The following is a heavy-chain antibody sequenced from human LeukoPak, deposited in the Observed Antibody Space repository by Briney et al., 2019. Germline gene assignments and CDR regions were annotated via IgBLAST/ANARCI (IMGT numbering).Heavy chain of an antibody. J-gene: IGHJ4*02. CDR2: IVVGGSST. V-gene: IGHV1-58*01. CDR1: GFTFTTSA. CDR3: AAVRGVYPEWHFDY. Sequence: SVKVSCKAFGFTFTTSAVQWVRQARGQRLEYIGWIVVGGSSTNYAQHLQERVTITRGMSTSTAYMELSSLRSEDTAVYYCAAVRGVYPEWHFDYWGQGTLVTVSS. D-gene: IGHD6-13*01.